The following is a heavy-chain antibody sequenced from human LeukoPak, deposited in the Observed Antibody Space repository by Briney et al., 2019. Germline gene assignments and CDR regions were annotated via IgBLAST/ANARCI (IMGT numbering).Heavy chain of an antibody. CDR3: ARAGISGSYYFDY. CDR1: GGSISSGGYY. Sequence: SQTLSLTCTVSGGSISSGGYYWSWIRQHPGKGLEWIGYIYYSGSTYYNPSLKSRVTISVDTSKNQFSLKLTSVTAADTAVYYCARAGISGSYYFDYWGQGTLVTVSS. D-gene: IGHD3-10*01. CDR2: IYYSGST. J-gene: IGHJ4*02. V-gene: IGHV4-31*03.